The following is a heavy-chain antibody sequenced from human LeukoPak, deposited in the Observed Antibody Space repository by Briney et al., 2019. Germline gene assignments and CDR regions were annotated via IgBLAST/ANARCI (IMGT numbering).Heavy chain of an antibody. D-gene: IGHD6-19*01. CDR1: GGTFSSYA. Sequence: SVKVSCKASGGTFSSYAISWVRQAPGQGLEWMGRIIPILGIANYAQKFQGRVTITADKSTSTAYMELSSLRSEDTAVYYCAKRDTSGWPPVGLGYWGQGTLVTVSS. CDR2: IIPILGIA. CDR3: AKRDTSGWPPVGLGY. V-gene: IGHV1-69*04. J-gene: IGHJ4*02.